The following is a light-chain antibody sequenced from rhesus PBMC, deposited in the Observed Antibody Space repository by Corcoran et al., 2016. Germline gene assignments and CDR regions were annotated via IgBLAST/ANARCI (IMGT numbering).Light chain of an antibody. CDR1: QGISNY. CDR3: QQHNSYPPT. Sequence: DIQMTQSPSSLSASVGDTVTITCRASQGISNYLAWYQQKPGKAPMPLINFASNLESGVPSRFIGSGSWTDFTLTMSSLQPEDFAIYYCQQHNSYPPTFGRGTKVEIK. J-gene: IGKJ1*01. CDR2: FAS. V-gene: IGKV1S14*01.